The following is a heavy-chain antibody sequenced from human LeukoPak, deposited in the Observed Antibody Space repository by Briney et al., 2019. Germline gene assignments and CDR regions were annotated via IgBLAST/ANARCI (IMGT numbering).Heavy chain of an antibody. V-gene: IGHV4-38-2*02. CDR1: GYSISSGYY. CDR2: IYHSGST. Sequence: SETLSLTCTVSGYSISSGYYWGWIRQPPGKGLEWIGSIYHSGSTYYNPSLKSRVTISVDTSKNQFSLKLSSVTAVDTAVYYCARVRPVRGYLSGSYGGVDIWGQGTMVTVSS. J-gene: IGHJ3*02. CDR3: ARVRPVRGYLSGSYGGVDI. D-gene: IGHD1-26*01.